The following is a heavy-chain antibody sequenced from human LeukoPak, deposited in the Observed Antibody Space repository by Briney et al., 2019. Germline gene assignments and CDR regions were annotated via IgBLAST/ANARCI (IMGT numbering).Heavy chain of an antibody. CDR2: IYYSGST. V-gene: IGHV4-39*01. D-gene: IGHD2-2*01. CDR3: ARQQGGYCSSTSCHFYGMDV. Sequence: SDTLSLTCTVSGGSISSSSYYWGWIRQPPGKGLEWIGSIYYSGSTYYNPSLKSRVTISVDTSKNQFSLKLSSVTAADTAVYYCARQQGGYCSSTSCHFYGMDVWGQGTTVTVSS. J-gene: IGHJ6*02. CDR1: GGSISSSSYY.